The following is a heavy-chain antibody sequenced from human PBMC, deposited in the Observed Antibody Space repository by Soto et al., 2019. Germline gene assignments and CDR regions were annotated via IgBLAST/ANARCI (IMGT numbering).Heavy chain of an antibody. CDR2: IKSKTDGATTE. CDR1: GFTFSNTW. Sequence: EVQLVESGGGLVKPGGSLRLSCAASGFTFSNTWMNWVRQAPGKGLEWVGRIKSKTDGATTEDYAAPVKGRFTISRDDSKDTLYLQMNSLRIEDSAVYYCTTSAIVGGTSGYWGQGTLVTVSS. J-gene: IGHJ4*02. V-gene: IGHV3-15*07. CDR3: TTSAIVGGTSGY. D-gene: IGHD1-26*01.